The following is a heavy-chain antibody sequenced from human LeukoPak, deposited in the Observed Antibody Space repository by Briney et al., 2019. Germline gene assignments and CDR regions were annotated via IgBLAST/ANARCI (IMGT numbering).Heavy chain of an antibody. D-gene: IGHD6-13*01. CDR3: ARDGGYSSSPALDY. V-gene: IGHV3-53*01. CDR1: GFTVSSNY. CDR2: IYSGGST. Sequence: GGSLRLSCAASGFTVSSNYMSWVRQAPGKGLEWVSVIYSGGSTYYADSVKGRFTISRDNSKNTLYLQMNSLRAEDTAVHYCARDGGYSSSPALDYWGQGTLVTVSS. J-gene: IGHJ4*02.